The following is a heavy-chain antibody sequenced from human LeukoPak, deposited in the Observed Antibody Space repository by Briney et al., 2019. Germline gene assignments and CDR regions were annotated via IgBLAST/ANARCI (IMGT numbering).Heavy chain of an antibody. Sequence: SVKVSCKASGGTFSSYAISWVRQAPGQGLEWMGGIIPIFGTANYAQKFQGRVTITADESTSTAYMELSSLRSKDTAVYYCARDMAAAGNYYFDYWGQGTLVTVSS. CDR2: IIPIFGTA. CDR3: ARDMAAAGNYYFDY. V-gene: IGHV1-69*13. D-gene: IGHD6-13*01. J-gene: IGHJ4*02. CDR1: GGTFSSYA.